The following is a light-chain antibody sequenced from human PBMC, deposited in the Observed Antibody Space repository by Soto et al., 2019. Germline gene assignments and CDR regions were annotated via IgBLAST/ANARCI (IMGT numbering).Light chain of an antibody. CDR1: QHIRND. J-gene: IGKJ1*01. Sequence: AIRMTQSPSSLSASVGDRVTITCRASQHIRNDLGWYQQKPGRAPKLLIYSSSTLQSGVPSRFNGSGSGTDFTXSISSLQPEDFATYYCLQDYAFPWTFGQGTNVEVK. CDR2: SSS. CDR3: LQDYAFPWT. V-gene: IGKV1-6*01.